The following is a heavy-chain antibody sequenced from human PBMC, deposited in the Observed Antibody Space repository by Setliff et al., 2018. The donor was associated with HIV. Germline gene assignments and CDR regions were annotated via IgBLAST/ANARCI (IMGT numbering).Heavy chain of an antibody. CDR2: IIPMFGTG. J-gene: IGHJ6*02. Sequence: GASVKVSCKASGGTFSSYGISWVRQAPGQGLEWMGAIIPMFGTGFYAQKFQGRVTITTDESRTTSYMELSSLRFEDAAVYFCARVAHSSSYRYYGMDVWGQGTTVTVSS. D-gene: IGHD6-19*01. CDR1: GGTFSSYG. CDR3: ARVAHSSSYRYYGMDV. V-gene: IGHV1-69*05.